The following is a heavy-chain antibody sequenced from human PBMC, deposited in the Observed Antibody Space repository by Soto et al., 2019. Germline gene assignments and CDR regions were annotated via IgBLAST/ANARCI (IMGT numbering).Heavy chain of an antibody. J-gene: IGHJ4*02. D-gene: IGHD6-19*01. Sequence: LRLSCAASGFTFSSYGMHWVRQAPGKGLEWVSAIRGGGGNKYYADSVKGRFTISRDNSKNTLYMQMNSLRAEDTAVYYCAKDFVGTLADCFDYWGQGTLVTVSS. CDR1: GFTFSSYG. V-gene: IGHV3-33*03. CDR3: AKDFVGTLADCFDY. CDR2: IRGGGGNK.